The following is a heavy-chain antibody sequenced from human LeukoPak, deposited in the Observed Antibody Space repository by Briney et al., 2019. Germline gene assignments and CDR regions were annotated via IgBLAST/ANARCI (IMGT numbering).Heavy chain of an antibody. CDR1: GYTFTSYY. J-gene: IGHJ4*02. Sequence: ASVKVSCKASGYTFTSYYMHWVRQAPGQGLEWMGIINPSGGSTSYAQKFQGRVTITTDESTSTAYMELSSLRSEDTAVYYCASGIAARPGLLDYWGQGTLVTVSS. V-gene: IGHV1-46*01. CDR3: ASGIAARPGLLDY. D-gene: IGHD6-6*01. CDR2: INPSGGST.